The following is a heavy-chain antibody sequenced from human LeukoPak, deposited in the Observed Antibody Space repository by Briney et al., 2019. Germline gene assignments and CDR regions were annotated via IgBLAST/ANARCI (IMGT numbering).Heavy chain of an antibody. CDR2: IRYDGSKT. Sequence: PGRSLRLSCAASGFTFSSYAMHWVRQAPGKGLEWVAFIRYDGSKTYYANSMKGRFTISRDNSKNTLYLQMNSLRAEDTAVYYCSKSYYGSGSYYPVGDYWGQGTLVTVSS. CDR3: SKSYYGSGSYYPVGDY. D-gene: IGHD3-10*01. V-gene: IGHV3-30*02. CDR1: GFTFSSYA. J-gene: IGHJ4*02.